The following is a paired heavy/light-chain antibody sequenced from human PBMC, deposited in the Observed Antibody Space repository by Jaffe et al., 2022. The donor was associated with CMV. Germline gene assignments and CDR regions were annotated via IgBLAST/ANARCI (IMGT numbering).Heavy chain of an antibody. CDR3: ARDLQNVDIVASGAMDV. J-gene: IGHJ6*02. CDR1: GFIFNNYA. Sequence: QVQLEESGGGVVQPGRSLRLSCAASGFIFNNYAMHWVRQAPGKGLEWVAVIWYDGTSKKYADSVKGRFTISSDKSTNTVFLHMESLRAEDTAVYFCARDLQNVDIVASGAMDVWGQGTTVTVSS. V-gene: IGHV3-33*01. D-gene: IGHD5-12*01. CDR2: IWYDGTSK.
Light chain of an antibody. CDR1: QSINIY. Sequence: DIQMTQSPSSLSASVGDRVIITCRASQSINIYLNWYQHKPGEAPKLLIYHASTLHSGVPSRFSGSGSGTDFTLTINSLQPEDFATYYCQHSYTSPFTLGGGTRLEIK. CDR2: HAS. CDR3: QHSYTSPFT. J-gene: IGKJ4*01. V-gene: IGKV1-39*01.